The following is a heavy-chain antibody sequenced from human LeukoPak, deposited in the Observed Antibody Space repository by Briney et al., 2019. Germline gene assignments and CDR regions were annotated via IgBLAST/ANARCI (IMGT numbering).Heavy chain of an antibody. V-gene: IGHV4-34*01. CDR2: INHSGST. D-gene: IGHD6-13*01. CDR3: ARDATAGNFDY. J-gene: IGHJ4*02. Sequence: SETLSLTCAVYGGSFRGYYWSWIRQPPGKGLEWIGEINHSGSTNYNPSLKSRVTISLDTSMKKFSLKLNSVTAADTAVYYCARDATAGNFDYWGQGTLVTVSS. CDR1: GGSFRGYY.